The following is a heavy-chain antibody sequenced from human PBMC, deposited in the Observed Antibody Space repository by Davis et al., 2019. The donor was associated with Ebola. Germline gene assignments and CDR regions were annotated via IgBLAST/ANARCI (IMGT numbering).Heavy chain of an antibody. V-gene: IGHV4-39*07. CDR2: INHSGST. D-gene: IGHD6-19*01. Sequence: PSETLSLTCTVSGGSISSSSHYWSWIRQPTGKGLEWFGEINHSGSTNYNPSLKSRVTISVDTSKNQFSLKLSSVTAADTAVYYCATGLLNLPGYSSGWYPAADYWGQGTLVTVSS. CDR3: ATGLLNLPGYSSGWYPAADY. J-gene: IGHJ4*02. CDR1: GGSISSSSHY.